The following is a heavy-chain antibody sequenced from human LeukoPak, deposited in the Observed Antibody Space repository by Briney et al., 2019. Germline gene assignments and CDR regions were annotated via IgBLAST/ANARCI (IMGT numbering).Heavy chain of an antibody. CDR2: ISSTGSI. CDR1: GDSISNYY. J-gene: IGHJ4*02. D-gene: IGHD3-16*01. CDR3: ARDVFRSGGLLSDF. Sequence: TPSETLSLTCSISGDSISNYYWSWIRQPAGKRLEWIGRISSTGSINYNPSLKSRVTMSVDTSKDQLSLRLSSVTAADTAVYYCARDVFRSGGLLSDFWGQGTLVTVSS. V-gene: IGHV4-4*07.